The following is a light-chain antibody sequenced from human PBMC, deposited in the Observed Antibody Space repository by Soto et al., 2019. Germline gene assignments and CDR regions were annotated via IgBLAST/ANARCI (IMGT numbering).Light chain of an antibody. V-gene: IGLV2-14*01. CDR2: DVN. CDR3: SSYTSSITLV. Sequence: QSALTQPASVSGSPGQSITISCTGTSSDVGGYKYVSWYQQHPGKAPKLMIYDVNNRPSGVSNRFSGSKSGNTASLTISGLQAEDEGDYYCSSYTSSITLVFGGGTKLTVL. J-gene: IGLJ2*01. CDR1: SSDVGGYKY.